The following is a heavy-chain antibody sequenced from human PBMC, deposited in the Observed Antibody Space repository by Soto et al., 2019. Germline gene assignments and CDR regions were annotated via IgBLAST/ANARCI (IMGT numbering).Heavy chain of an antibody. D-gene: IGHD3-3*01. Sequence: GASVKVSCKASGYTFTSYGISWVRQAPGQGLEWMGWISAYNGNTNYAQKLQGRVTMTTDTSTSTAYMELRSLRSDDTAVYYCARNGGSPLLPFGVVIQNYYYYYGMDVWGQGTTVTVSS. CDR2: ISAYNGNT. CDR1: GYTFTSYG. CDR3: ARNGGSPLLPFGVVIQNYYYYYGMDV. V-gene: IGHV1-18*04. J-gene: IGHJ6*02.